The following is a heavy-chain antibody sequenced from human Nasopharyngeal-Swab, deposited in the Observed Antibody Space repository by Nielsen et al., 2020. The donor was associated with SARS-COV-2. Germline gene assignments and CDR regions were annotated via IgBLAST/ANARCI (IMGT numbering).Heavy chain of an antibody. CDR1: DFTLSDHY. CDR3: VRHRPYYYDSSDYDL. Sequence: GGSLRLSCAASDFTLSDHYMDWVRQAPGKGLEWVGRIRNKAKGETTDYAPSLQGRVTISRDDSRKSLFLQMHCLKTEDTAVYYCVRHRPYYYDSSDYDLWGQGALVIVGS. CDR2: IRNKAKGETT. J-gene: IGHJ4*02. D-gene: IGHD3-22*01. V-gene: IGHV3-72*01.